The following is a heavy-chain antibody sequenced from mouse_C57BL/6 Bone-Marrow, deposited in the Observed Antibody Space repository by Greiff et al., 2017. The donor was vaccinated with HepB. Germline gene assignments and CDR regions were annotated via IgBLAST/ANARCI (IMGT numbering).Heavy chain of an antibody. CDR3: ASGYLFAY. CDR1: GYAFSSSW. D-gene: IGHD5-1-1*01. J-gene: IGHJ3*01. Sequence: VKLMESGPELVKPGASVKISCKASGYAFSSSWMNWVKQRPGKGLEWIGRIYPGDGDTNYNGKFKGKATLTADKSSSTAYMQLSSLTSEDSAVYFCASGYLFAYWGQGTLVTVSA. CDR2: IYPGDGDT. V-gene: IGHV1-82*01.